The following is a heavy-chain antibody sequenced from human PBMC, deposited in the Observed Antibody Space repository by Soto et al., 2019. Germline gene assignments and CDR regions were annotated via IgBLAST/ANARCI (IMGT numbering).Heavy chain of an antibody. J-gene: IGHJ5*02. CDR2: MNPGSGDT. Sequence: AEVSCKASGYTFTSYDINWVRQATGQGLEWMGWMNPGSGDTGYAQKFQGRVTITRDISIATAYMELNSLTSEDTAIYYCARMESFGSLNWFDPWGQGTLVTVSS. V-gene: IGHV1-8*01. CDR3: ARMESFGSLNWFDP. D-gene: IGHD5-18*01. CDR1: GYTFTSYD.